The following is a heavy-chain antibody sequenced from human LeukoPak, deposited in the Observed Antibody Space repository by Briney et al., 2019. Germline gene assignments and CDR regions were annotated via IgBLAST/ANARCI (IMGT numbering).Heavy chain of an antibody. CDR1: GFTCSDYG. D-gene: IGHD1-26*01. CDR3: AKDLGATRSSFDY. CDR2: VSGSGHTT. J-gene: IGHJ4*02. V-gene: IGHV3-23*01. Sequence: GGSLRLSCATSGFTCSDYGMSWVRQAPGKGLKWVSAVSGSGHTTYYADSVKGRFTISRDNSKDTIYLQMNSLRAEDTAVYFCAKDLGATRSSFDYWGQGTLVTVSS.